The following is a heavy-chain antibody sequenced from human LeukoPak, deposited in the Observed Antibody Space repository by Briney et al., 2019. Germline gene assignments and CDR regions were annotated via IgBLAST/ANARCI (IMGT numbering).Heavy chain of an antibody. J-gene: IGHJ6*02. CDR2: ITTNGAST. V-gene: IGHV3-11*01. CDR3: ARDRQPTGDYGMDV. CDR1: GFLFSDYY. Sequence: GGSLRLSCAASGFLFSDYYMTWIRQAPGRGLEWISYITTNGASTFYATSVKGRFTISRDNAQKSLFLQMDSLRAEDTAIYYCARDRQPTGDYGMDVWGQGTTVAVSS. D-gene: IGHD7-27*01.